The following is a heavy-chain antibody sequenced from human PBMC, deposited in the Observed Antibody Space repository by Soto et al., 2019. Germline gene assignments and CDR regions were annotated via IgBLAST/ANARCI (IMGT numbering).Heavy chain of an antibody. J-gene: IGHJ3*02. CDR3: ARGPYCSGGSCYLAFDI. V-gene: IGHV4-31*03. CDR2: IYYSGST. D-gene: IGHD2-15*01. CDR1: GGSISSGGYY. Sequence: PSETLSLTCTVSGGSISSGGYYWSWIRQHPGKGLEWIGYIYYSGSTYYNPSLKSRVTISVDTSKNQFSLKLSSVTAADTAVYYCARGPYCSGGSCYLAFDIWGQGTMVTVSS.